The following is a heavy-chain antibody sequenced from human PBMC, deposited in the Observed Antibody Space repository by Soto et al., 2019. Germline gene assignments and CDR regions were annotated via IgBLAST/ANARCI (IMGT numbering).Heavy chain of an antibody. CDR1: GGSISSYY. J-gene: IGHJ6*03. CDR2: IYYSGST. V-gene: IGHV4-59*01. Sequence: SETLSLTCTVSGGSISSYYWIWIRQPPGKGLGWIGYIYYSGSTNYNPSLKSRVTISVDTSKNQFSLKLSSVTAADTAVYYCARVMTLFGENYYYYYYMDVWGKGTTVTVSS. CDR3: ARVMTLFGENYYYYYYMDV. D-gene: IGHD3-10*02.